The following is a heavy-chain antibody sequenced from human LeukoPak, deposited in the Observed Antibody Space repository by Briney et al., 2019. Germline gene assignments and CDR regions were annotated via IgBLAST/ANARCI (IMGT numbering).Heavy chain of an antibody. CDR2: IYTSGST. Sequence: SETLSLTCTVSGGSISSYYWSWIRQPAGKGLEWIGRIYTSGSTNYNPSLKSRVTMSVDTSKNQFYLKLSSVTAADTAVYYCARDFYSSSKHCSSTSCYWNYFDYWGQGTLVTVSS. J-gene: IGHJ4*02. CDR3: ARDFYSSSKHCSSTSCYWNYFDY. V-gene: IGHV4-4*07. CDR1: GGSISSYY. D-gene: IGHD2-2*01.